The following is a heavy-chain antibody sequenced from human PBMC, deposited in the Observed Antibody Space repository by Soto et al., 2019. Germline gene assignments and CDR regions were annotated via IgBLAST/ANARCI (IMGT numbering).Heavy chain of an antibody. J-gene: IGHJ4*02. D-gene: IGHD6-19*01. CDR1: GGSFSGYY. CDR3: AGGQAIAVAGTDY. V-gene: IGHV4-34*01. Sequence: PSDTLSLTCAVYGGSFSGYYWSWIRQPPGKGLEWIGEINHSGSTNYNPSLKSRVTISVDTSKNQFSLKLSSVTAADTAVYYCAGGQAIAVAGTDYWGQGTLVTVS. CDR2: INHSGST.